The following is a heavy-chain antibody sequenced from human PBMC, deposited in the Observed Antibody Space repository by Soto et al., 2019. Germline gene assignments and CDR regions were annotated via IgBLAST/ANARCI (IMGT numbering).Heavy chain of an antibody. CDR2: VYQSGST. V-gene: IGHV4-38-2*01. D-gene: IGHD6-13*01. CDR3: ARAAYGSSTLFDY. Sequence: PSDTLSLTCAFSGYFFSSDYFLGWIRPPPGKGLEWIGSVYQSGSTYYNPSLKSRVSTSVDTSKNQFSLKLSSVTAADTAVYYCARAAYGSSTLFDYWGRGALVNVSS. J-gene: IGHJ4*02. CDR1: GYFFSSDYF.